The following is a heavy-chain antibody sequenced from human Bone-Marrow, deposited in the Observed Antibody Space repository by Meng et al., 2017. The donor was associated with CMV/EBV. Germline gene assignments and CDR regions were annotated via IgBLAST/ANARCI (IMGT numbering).Heavy chain of an antibody. V-gene: IGHV3-11*01. CDR1: GFTFSDYY. D-gene: IGHD5-18*01. CDR3: ASVTAMVNY. Sequence: GESLKISCAASGFTFSDYYMSWIRQAPGKGLEWVSYISSSGSTIYYADSVKGRFTISRDNAKNSLYLQMNSLRAEDTAVYYCASVTAMVNYWGQGTLVTVPS. J-gene: IGHJ4*02. CDR2: ISSSGSTI.